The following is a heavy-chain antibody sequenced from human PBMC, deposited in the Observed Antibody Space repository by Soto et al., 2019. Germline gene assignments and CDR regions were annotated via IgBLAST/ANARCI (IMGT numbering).Heavy chain of an antibody. J-gene: IGHJ6*02. CDR3: ASEWRQGGYYGMDV. V-gene: IGHV1-69*06. D-gene: IGHD2-15*01. CDR2: IIPIFGTA. Sequence: ASVKVSCKASGGTFSSYAISWVRQAPGQGLEWMGGIIPIFGTANYAQKFQGRVTITADKSTSTAYMELSSLRSEDTAVYYCASEWRQGGYYGMDVCGQGTTVTVYS. CDR1: GGTFSSYA.